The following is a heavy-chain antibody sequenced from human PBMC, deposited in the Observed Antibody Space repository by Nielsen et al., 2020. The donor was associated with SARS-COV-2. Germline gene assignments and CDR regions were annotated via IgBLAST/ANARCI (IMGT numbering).Heavy chain of an antibody. CDR2: IWFDGSDK. V-gene: IGHV3-33*01. J-gene: IGHJ4*02. Sequence: SCKVSGYTLTELSMHWVRQAPGKGLEWVAVIWFDGSDKYYADFVKDRFTISRDNSKNTLYLEMKSLRAEDTAVYYCAREGHSQSVIVINSYVDYWGQGTLVTVSS. CDR1: GYTLTELS. D-gene: IGHD3-10*01. CDR3: AREGHSQSVIVINSYVDY.